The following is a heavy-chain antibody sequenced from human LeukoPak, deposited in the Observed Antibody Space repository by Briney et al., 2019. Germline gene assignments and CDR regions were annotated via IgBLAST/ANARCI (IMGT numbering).Heavy chain of an antibody. CDR2: IYYSGST. D-gene: IGHD2-21*02. CDR3: ARGSYCGGDCLRFDY. J-gene: IGHJ4*02. Sequence: SETLSLTCTVSGGSISSYYGSWIRQPPGKGLEWIGYIYYSGSTNYNPSLKSRVTISVDTSKNQFSLKLSSVTAADTAVYYCARGSYCGGDCLRFDYWGQGTLVTVSS. CDR1: GGSISSYY. V-gene: IGHV4-59*13.